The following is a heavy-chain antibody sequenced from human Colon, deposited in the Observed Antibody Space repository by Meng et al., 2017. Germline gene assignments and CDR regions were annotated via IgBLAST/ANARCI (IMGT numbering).Heavy chain of an antibody. Sequence: QVQLQESGPGLVKPSQTLSLTCTVSGGSISSGNYYWSWIRQPPGKGLEWIGNIYYSGTTYYNPSLKSRVSISVDTSKNQFSLKLSSVTAADTAVYFCARGSTGWSTDYDYWGQGTLVTVSS. CDR2: IYYSGTT. J-gene: IGHJ4*02. CDR3: ARGSTGWSTDYDY. V-gene: IGHV4-31*03. CDR1: GGSISSGNYY. D-gene: IGHD6-19*01.